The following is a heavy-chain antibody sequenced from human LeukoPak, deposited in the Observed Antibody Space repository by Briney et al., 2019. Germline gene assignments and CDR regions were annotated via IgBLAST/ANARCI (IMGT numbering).Heavy chain of an antibody. V-gene: IGHV3-23*01. CDR1: GFTFSSYA. Sequence: GGSLRLSCAASGFTFSSYAMSWVRQAPGRGLEWVSAISGSGGSTYYADSVKGRFTISRDNSKNTLYLQMNSLRAEDTAVYYCAKEVLLYGSGSYYDYWGQGTLVTVSS. D-gene: IGHD3-10*01. J-gene: IGHJ4*02. CDR3: AKEVLLYGSGSYYDY. CDR2: ISGSGGST.